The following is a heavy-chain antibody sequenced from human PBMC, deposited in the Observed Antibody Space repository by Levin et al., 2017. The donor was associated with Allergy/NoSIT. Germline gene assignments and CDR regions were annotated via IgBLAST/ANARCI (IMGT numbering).Heavy chain of an antibody. Sequence: GGSLRLSCAASGFTFSSYSMNWVRQAPGKGLEWVSSISSSSSYIYYADSVKGRFTISRDNAKNSLYLQMNSLRAEDTAVYYCARDFSTLYRMLHWGQGTLVTVSS. D-gene: IGHD2-2*02. CDR3: ARDFSTLYRMLH. J-gene: IGHJ4*02. CDR1: GFTFSSYS. CDR2: ISSSSSYI. V-gene: IGHV3-21*01.